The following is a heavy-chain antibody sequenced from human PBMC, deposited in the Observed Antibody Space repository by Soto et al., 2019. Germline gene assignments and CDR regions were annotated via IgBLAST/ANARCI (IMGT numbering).Heavy chain of an antibody. Sequence: APVKVSWKASGYTFISYCIVGVRQAPGQGLEWMGWISAYNGNTNYAQKLQGRVTMTTDTSTSTAYMELRSLRSDDTAVYYCARYSGYDFGYWGQGTLVTVPS. CDR1: GYTFISYC. CDR2: ISAYNGNT. V-gene: IGHV1-18*01. D-gene: IGHD5-12*01. CDR3: ARYSGYDFGY. J-gene: IGHJ4*02.